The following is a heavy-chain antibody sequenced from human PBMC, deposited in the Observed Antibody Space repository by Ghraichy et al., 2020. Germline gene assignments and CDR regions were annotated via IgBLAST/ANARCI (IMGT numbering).Heavy chain of an antibody. CDR3: ARDRFWGPDY. CDR1: GFTFSGYD. J-gene: IGHJ4*02. V-gene: IGHV3-48*01. CDR2: ISSVGGTT. D-gene: IGHD7-27*01. Sequence: LSLTCAASGFTFSGYDMNWVRLTPGKGLESISYISSVGGTTFYVDSVKGRFIISRDNAKNSLYLQMNSLRAEDTTVYYCARDRFWGPDYWGQGTLVTVSS.